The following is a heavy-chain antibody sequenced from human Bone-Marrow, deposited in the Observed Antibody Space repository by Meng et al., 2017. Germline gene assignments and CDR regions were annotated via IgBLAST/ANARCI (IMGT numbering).Heavy chain of an antibody. V-gene: IGHV3-15*01. CDR2: IKSKTDGETA. J-gene: IGHJ4*01. Sequence: VESGGYLGESGASLRLACSVSGFTFSTARMSLVRQAPGKGLEWVGRIKSKTDGETADYAAPVKGRFTISRDDSQNTLYLQMNSLKTEDTGVYYCQWLSTHPPDQWGQGTLVTVSS. CDR3: QWLSTHPPDQ. D-gene: IGHD3-22*01. CDR1: GFTFSTAR.